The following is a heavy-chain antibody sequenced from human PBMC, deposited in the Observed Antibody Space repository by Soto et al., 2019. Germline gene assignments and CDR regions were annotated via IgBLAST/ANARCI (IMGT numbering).Heavy chain of an antibody. J-gene: IGHJ4*02. D-gene: IGHD2-8*02. V-gene: IGHV1-2*02. Sequence: HEHLVQSGAEVKRPGASLKVSCKASGYSFTGYYIHWVRQAPGQGLEWMGWINPDSGATNYAKNFRGKVTLACDTSTSTSPMDLTRLTSDDTAVYYCARGDYGTGGYPFPYFDYWGQETLVIVSS. CDR2: INPDSGAT. CDR3: ARGDYGTGGYPFPYFDY. CDR1: GYSFTGYY.